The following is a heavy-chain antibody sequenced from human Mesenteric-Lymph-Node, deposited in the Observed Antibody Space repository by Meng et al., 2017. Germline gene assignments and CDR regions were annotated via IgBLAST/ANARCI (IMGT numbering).Heavy chain of an antibody. Sequence: APRQDSVPVLVKPSQTLSLTCTVSGGSISSSNYYWSWFRQPPGKGLEWSGHIYNSGSTYYNPSLKSRITISVDTSKNQFSLKLSSVTAADTAVYYCARGQKGYFDLWGRGTLVTVSS. CDR3: ARGQKGYFDL. CDR2: IYNSGST. V-gene: IGHV4-30-4*01. CDR1: GGSISSSNYY. J-gene: IGHJ2*01.